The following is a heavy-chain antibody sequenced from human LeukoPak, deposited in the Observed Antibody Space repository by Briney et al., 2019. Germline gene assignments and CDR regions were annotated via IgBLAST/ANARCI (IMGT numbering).Heavy chain of an antibody. J-gene: IGHJ6*02. Sequence: PSETLSLTCTVSGGSIISGSYYWGWIRQPPGKGLEWIGSIYSGGSTYYNPSLKSRVTLSVDTSKNQFSLKLSSVTAADTAVYYCARDLQVNQYYYYGMDVWGQGTTVTVSS. V-gene: IGHV4-39*07. D-gene: IGHD1-14*01. CDR1: GGSIISGSYY. CDR2: IYSGGST. CDR3: ARDLQVNQYYYYGMDV.